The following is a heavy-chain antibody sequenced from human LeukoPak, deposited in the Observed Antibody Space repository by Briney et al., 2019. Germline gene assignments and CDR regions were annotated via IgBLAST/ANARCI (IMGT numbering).Heavy chain of an antibody. CDR2: ISGSGGST. J-gene: IGHJ4*02. CDR3: AIFLPPQLGLANYYFYC. D-gene: IGHD2/OR15-2a*01. Sequence: GGSLRLSCAASGFTFSSYAMSWVRQAPGKGLEWVSAISGSGGSTYYADSVKGRFTISRDNSKNTLYLQMHSLRSEDTALSYCAIFLPPQLGLANYYFYCWDQGTLDTVSS. CDR1: GFTFSSYA. V-gene: IGHV3-23*01.